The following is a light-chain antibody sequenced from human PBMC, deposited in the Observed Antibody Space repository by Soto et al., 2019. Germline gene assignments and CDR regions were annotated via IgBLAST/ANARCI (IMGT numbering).Light chain of an antibody. Sequence: DIVMTQSPLSLPVTPGEPASISCRSSQSILHSNGYNYLDWYLQKPGQSPQLLIYLGSNRASGVPDRFSGSGSGTDCTLKISRVEAEDVGVYYCMQALQTPYTFGQGTKLEIK. J-gene: IGKJ2*01. V-gene: IGKV2-28*01. CDR2: LGS. CDR3: MQALQTPYT. CDR1: QSILHSNGYNY.